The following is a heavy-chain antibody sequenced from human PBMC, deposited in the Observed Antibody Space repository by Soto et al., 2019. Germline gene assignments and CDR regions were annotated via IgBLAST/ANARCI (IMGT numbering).Heavy chain of an antibody. D-gene: IGHD2-15*01. J-gene: IGHJ4*02. V-gene: IGHV3-23*01. Sequence: GGSLRLSCAASGFTFSSYAMSWVRQAPGKGLEWVSAITGSGGSTYYADSVKGRFTISRDNSKNTLYLQMNSLRAEDTAVYYCAKGPILGYCSGGSYYVDYWGQGTLVTVSS. CDR3: AKGPILGYCSGGSYYVDY. CDR2: ITGSGGST. CDR1: GFTFSSYA.